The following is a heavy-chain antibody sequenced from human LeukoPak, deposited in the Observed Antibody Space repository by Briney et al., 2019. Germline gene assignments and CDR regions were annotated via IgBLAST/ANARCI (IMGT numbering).Heavy chain of an antibody. CDR2: ISDSGAGT. D-gene: IGHD3-3*01. V-gene: IGHV3-23*01. J-gene: IGHJ2*01. CDR1: GFTFRNHG. Sequence: GGSLRLSCEASGFTFRNHGMHWVRQAPGKGLEWVSSISDSGAGTFYADSVKGRFTISRDNSDKTLYLQMNSLRAEDTAVYYCAKRSLSGTWYFDLWGRGTLVIVSS. CDR3: AKRSLSGTWYFDL.